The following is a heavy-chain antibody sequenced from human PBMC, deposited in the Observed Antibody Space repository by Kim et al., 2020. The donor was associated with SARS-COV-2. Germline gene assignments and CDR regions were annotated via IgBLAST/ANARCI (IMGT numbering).Heavy chain of an antibody. CDR2: IYYSGST. V-gene: IGHV4-39*01. CDR3: ARPNGAFPGSWFDP. Sequence: SETLSLTCTVSGGSISSSSYYWGWIRQPPGKGLEWIGSIYYSGSTYYNPSLKSRVTISVDTSKSQFSLKLSSVTAADTAVYYCARPNGAFPGSWFDPWGQGTLVTVSS. J-gene: IGHJ5*02. CDR1: GGSISSSSYY. D-gene: IGHD2-8*01.